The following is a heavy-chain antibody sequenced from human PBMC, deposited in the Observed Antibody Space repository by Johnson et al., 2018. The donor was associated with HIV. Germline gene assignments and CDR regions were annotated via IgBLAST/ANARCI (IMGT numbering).Heavy chain of an antibody. CDR3: AKDPPGS. J-gene: IGHJ3*01. D-gene: IGHD1-26*01. Sequence: VQLVESGGGLVQPGRSLRLSCTASGFTFGDYAMHWVRQAPGKGLEWVSLISWDGGRTYYADSVKGRFTISRDNRKNSLYLQMNSLRPEDTALYYCAKDPPGSWGQGTMVTVSS. V-gene: IGHV3-43D*03. CDR2: ISWDGGRT. CDR1: GFTFGDYA.